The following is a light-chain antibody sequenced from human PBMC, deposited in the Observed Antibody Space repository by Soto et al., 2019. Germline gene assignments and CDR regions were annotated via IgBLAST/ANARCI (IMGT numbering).Light chain of an antibody. CDR3: LQDYNYPRT. V-gene: IGKV1-6*01. Sequence: AIQMTQSPSSLSSSVVDRVTIACRASQGIRNDLGWYQQKPGKAPKLLIYAASSLQSGVPSRFSGSGSGTDFTLTISSLQPEDFATYYCLQDYNYPRTFGQGTKVDIK. J-gene: IGKJ1*01. CDR1: QGIRND. CDR2: AAS.